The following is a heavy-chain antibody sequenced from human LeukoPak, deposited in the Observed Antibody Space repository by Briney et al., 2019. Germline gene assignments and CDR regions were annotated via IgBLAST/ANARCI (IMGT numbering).Heavy chain of an antibody. Sequence: GGSLRLSCAASGFTFSSYAMHWVRQAPGKGLVWVAVISYDGSNKYYADSVKGRFTISRDNSKNTLYLQMNSLRAEDTAVYYCARDPSYCSGGSCYSAPPDYWGQGTLVTVSS. D-gene: IGHD2-15*01. V-gene: IGHV3-30-3*01. CDR2: ISYDGSNK. CDR1: GFTFSSYA. J-gene: IGHJ4*02. CDR3: ARDPSYCSGGSCYSAPPDY.